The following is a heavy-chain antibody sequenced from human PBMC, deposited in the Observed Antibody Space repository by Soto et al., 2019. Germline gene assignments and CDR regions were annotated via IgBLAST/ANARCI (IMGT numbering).Heavy chain of an antibody. V-gene: IGHV3-74*01. Sequence: GGSLRLSCAASGFTFSSYWMHWVRQAPGKGLVWVSRINSDGSSTSYADSVKGRFTISRDNAKNTLYLQMNSLRAEDTAVYYCARVRLLLEWYPRPHNWFDPWGQGTLVTVSS. J-gene: IGHJ5*02. CDR2: INSDGSST. CDR3: ARVRLLLEWYPRPHNWFDP. CDR1: GFTFSSYW. D-gene: IGHD3-3*01.